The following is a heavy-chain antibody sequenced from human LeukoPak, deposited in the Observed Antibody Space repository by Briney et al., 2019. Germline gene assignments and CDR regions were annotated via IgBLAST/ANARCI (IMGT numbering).Heavy chain of an antibody. CDR3: AREPAVATMTHDAFDI. D-gene: IGHD5-12*01. V-gene: IGHV4-31*03. Sequence: SETLSLTCTVSGGSISSGGYYWSWIRQHPGKGLEWIGYIYYSGSTYYNPSLKSRVTISVDTSKNQFSLKLSSVTAADTAVYYCAREPAVATMTHDAFDIWGQGTMVTVSS. CDR1: GGSISSGGYY. J-gene: IGHJ3*02. CDR2: IYYSGST.